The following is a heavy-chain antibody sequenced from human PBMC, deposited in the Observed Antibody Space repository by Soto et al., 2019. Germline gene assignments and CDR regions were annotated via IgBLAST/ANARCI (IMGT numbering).Heavy chain of an antibody. J-gene: IGHJ4*02. Sequence: DVQLVESGGDLVQPGGSLRLSCAASGFIFSSYSMNWVRQAPGQGLERLSYIDSSSSPTYNADLVKGRFTISRDNAKNSLYRQMKSLRAEDTAVYYWVRDADKVPTGQHMVHGDYWGQGTLVTVSS. CDR2: IDSSSSPT. V-gene: IGHV3-48*01. CDR3: VRDADKVPTGQHMVHGDY. D-gene: IGHD5-12*01. CDR1: GFIFSSYS.